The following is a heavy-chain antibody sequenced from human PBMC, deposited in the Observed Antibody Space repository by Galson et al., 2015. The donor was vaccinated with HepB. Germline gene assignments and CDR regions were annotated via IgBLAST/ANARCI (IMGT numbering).Heavy chain of an antibody. CDR3: ARVAWGRLDP. CDR2: TYYKSKWNN. V-gene: IGHV6-1*01. D-gene: IGHD3-16*01. J-gene: IGHJ5*02. Sequence: CAISGDIVSSNTAAWSWVRQSPSRGLEWLGRTYYKSKWNNDYAVSLESRLAIIPDTSKNHFTLQLKSVTPEDTAVYYCARVAWGRLDPWGQGTLVIVSS. CDR1: GDIVSSNTAA.